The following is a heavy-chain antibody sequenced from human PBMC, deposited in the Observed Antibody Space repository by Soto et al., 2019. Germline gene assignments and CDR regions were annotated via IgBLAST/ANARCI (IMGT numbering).Heavy chain of an antibody. J-gene: IGHJ6*02. Sequence: SETLSLTCAVYGGSVSDYYRTWIRQPPGKGLEWIGEINPSGVTNSNPSLKSRVTISVDTSKNQFSLKLTSVTAADTAVYYCARDRIQLWVEAYYYYYGMDVWGQGTTVTVSS. V-gene: IGHV4-34*01. D-gene: IGHD5-18*01. CDR3: ARDRIQLWVEAYYYYYGMDV. CDR2: INPSGVT. CDR1: GGSVSDYY.